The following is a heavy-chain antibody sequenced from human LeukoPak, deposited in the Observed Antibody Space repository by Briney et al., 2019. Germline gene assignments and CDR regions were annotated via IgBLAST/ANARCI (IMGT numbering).Heavy chain of an antibody. D-gene: IGHD6-19*01. CDR2: INPNSGGT. V-gene: IGHV1-2*02. J-gene: IGHJ4*02. CDR1: GYTFTGYY. Sequence: ASVKVSCKASGYTFTGYYIHWVRQAPGQGLEWMGWINPNSGGTKYAQKFQGRVTMTRDTSISAAYMELSSLTSDDTALYYCATDGAVAGTAYPEYWGQGTLVTVSS. CDR3: ATDGAVAGTAYPEY.